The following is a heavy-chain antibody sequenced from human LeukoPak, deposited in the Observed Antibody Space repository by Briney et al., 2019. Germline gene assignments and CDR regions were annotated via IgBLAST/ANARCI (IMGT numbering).Heavy chain of an antibody. CDR1: EFSFSIYA. CDR2: IASSGEST. CDR3: ARDRPNYYGSNGHYYQRNGDH. V-gene: IGHV3-23*01. D-gene: IGHD3-22*01. J-gene: IGHJ5*02. Sequence: GGSLRLSCAASEFSFSIYAMSWVRQAPGKGLEWVSSIASSGESTYYAGSVKGRFTISRDNSKNTVYLQMNSLRAEDTAVYYCARDRPNYYGSNGHYYQRNGDHWGQGTLVTVSS.